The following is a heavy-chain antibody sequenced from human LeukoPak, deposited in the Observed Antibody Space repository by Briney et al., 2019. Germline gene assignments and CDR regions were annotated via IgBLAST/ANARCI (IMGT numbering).Heavy chain of an antibody. CDR1: GYTLTELS. CDR3: ATLQSPSIVVLPAAMGY. Sequence: ASVKVSCKVSGYTLTELSMHWVRQAPGKGLEWMGGFDPEDGETIYAQKFQGRVTMTEDTSTDTAYMELSSLRSEATAVYYCATLQSPSIVVLPAAMGYWGRGTLVTVSS. J-gene: IGHJ4*02. CDR2: FDPEDGET. V-gene: IGHV1-24*01. D-gene: IGHD2-2*01.